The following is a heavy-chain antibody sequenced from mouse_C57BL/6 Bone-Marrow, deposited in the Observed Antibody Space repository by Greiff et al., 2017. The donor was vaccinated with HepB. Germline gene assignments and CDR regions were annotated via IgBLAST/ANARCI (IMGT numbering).Heavy chain of an antibody. CDR1: GYTFTSYW. J-gene: IGHJ1*03. V-gene: IGHV1-55*01. Sequence: QVQLQQSGAELVKPGASVKMSCKASGYTFTSYWITWVKQRPGQGLEWIGDIYPGSGSTNYNEKFKSKATLTLDKSSSTAYMQLSSLTSEDSAVYYCASRRDYGNYDWYFDVWGTGTTVTVSS. CDR2: IYPGSGST. CDR3: ASRRDYGNYDWYFDV. D-gene: IGHD2-1*01.